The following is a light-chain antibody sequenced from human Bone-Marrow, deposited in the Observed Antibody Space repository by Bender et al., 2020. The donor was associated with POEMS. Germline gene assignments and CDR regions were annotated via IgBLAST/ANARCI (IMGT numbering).Light chain of an antibody. Sequence: QSVLTQPASVSGSPGQSITISCTGTSSDVGGYNYVSWYQQHPGKAPKLIIYEASERPSGVPDRFSGSIDRSSNSASLTISGLKTEDEADYYCQSYDSSLSGYVFGTGTKVTIL. V-gene: IGLV2-14*01. CDR2: EAS. J-gene: IGLJ1*01. CDR1: SSDVGGYNY. CDR3: QSYDSSLSGYV.